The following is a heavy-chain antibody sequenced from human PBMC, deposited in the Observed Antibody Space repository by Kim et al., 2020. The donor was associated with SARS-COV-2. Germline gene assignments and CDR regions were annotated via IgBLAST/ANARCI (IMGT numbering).Heavy chain of an antibody. D-gene: IGHD3-3*01. CDR3: GRWDYDFWTGLRGINY. CDR2: IYYSGST. CDR1: GGSISSSRYY. J-gene: IGHJ4*02. V-gene: IGHV4-39*01. Sequence: SETLSLTCTVSGGSISSSRYYWAWIRQPPGKGLEWIGSIYYSGSTLYSPSLQSRITMSLDEPKNEFSLKVASVTAADTAVYYCGRWDYDFWTGLRGINYWGQGTLVTGSS.